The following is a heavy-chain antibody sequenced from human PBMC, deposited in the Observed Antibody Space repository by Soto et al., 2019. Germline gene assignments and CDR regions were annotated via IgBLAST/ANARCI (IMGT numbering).Heavy chain of an antibody. CDR1: GYSCTSYW. J-gene: IGHJ4*02. CDR2: IYPGDSDT. Sequence: GESLKISCKGSGYSCTSYWIGWVRQMPGKGLEWMGIIYPGDSDTRYSPSFQGQVTISADKSISTAYLQWSSLKASDTAMYYCARITVIGSADTGFLGVWGQGTLVTVSS. V-gene: IGHV5-51*01. D-gene: IGHD5-18*01. CDR3: ARITVIGSADTGFLGV.